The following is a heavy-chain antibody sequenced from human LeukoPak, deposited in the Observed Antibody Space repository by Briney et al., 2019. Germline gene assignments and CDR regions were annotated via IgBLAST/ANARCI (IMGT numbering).Heavy chain of an antibody. CDR1: GGSISSYY. J-gene: IGHJ3*02. Sequence: SETLSLTCTVSGGSISSYYWSWIRQPPGKGLEWIGYIFYSGSTNYNPSLKSRVTISVDTSKNQFSLKLSSVTAADTAVYYCARDQNRAFYICGQGTMVTVSS. CDR3: ARDQNRAFYI. V-gene: IGHV4-59*01. CDR2: IFYSGST.